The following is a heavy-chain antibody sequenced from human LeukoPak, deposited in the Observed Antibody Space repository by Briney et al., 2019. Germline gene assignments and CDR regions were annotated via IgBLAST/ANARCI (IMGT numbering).Heavy chain of an antibody. CDR2: INPNSGGT. J-gene: IGHJ5*02. Sequence: ASVKVSCKASGYTFTGYYMHWVRQAPGQGLEWMGWINPNSGGTNYAQKFQGRVTMTRDTSISTAYMELSRLRSDDTAVYYCARAGDDFWSGYYDGWFDPWGQGTLVTVSS. CDR3: ARAGDDFWSGYYDGWFDP. D-gene: IGHD3-3*01. V-gene: IGHV1-2*02. CDR1: GYTFTGYY.